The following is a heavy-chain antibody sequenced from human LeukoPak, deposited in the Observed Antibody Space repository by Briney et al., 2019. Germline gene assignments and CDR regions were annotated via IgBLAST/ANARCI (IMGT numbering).Heavy chain of an antibody. V-gene: IGHV5-51*01. CDR2: IYPADSDA. D-gene: IGHD2-2*01. Sequence: GESLKISCKGSGYTFTTYWIGWVRQMPGKGLEWMGSIYPADSDARYRPSFEGQVTISVDTSISTAYLQWSSLKASDTAIYYCARPGYCSSTCCPRIYAFDIWGQGTMVTVSS. CDR3: ARPGYCSSTCCPRIYAFDI. J-gene: IGHJ3*02. CDR1: GYTFTTYW.